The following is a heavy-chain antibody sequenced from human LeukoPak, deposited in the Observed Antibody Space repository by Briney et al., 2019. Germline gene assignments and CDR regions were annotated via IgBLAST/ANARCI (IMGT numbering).Heavy chain of an antibody. CDR2: INVVNGAI. CDR3: VRDGNRGYDMDV. V-gene: IGHV3-48*01. Sequence: GGSLRLSCAPSGFTLRYYQMNWVRQAPGKGLEWVSYINVVNGAIYYADSVKGRFTISGDIATNSVYLQMNSLRAEDTALYYCVRDGNRGYDMDVWGQGTAVTVSS. CDR1: GFTLRYYQ. J-gene: IGHJ6*02. D-gene: IGHD3-10*01.